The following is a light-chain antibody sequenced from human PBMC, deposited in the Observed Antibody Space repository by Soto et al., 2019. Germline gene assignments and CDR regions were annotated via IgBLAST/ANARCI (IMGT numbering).Light chain of an antibody. CDR1: QSISSY. V-gene: IGKV1-39*01. CDR3: QQSYSTPQLT. J-gene: IGKJ1*01. CDR2: AAS. Sequence: DIQMTHSPSSLSASVGDRVTITCRASQSISSYLNWYQQKPGKAPKLLIYAASSLQSGVPSRFSGSGSGTDFTLTISSLQPEDFATYYCQQSYSTPQLTFGQGTKVDIK.